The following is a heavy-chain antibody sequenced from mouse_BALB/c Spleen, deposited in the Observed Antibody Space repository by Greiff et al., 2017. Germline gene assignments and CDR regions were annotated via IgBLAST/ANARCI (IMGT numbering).Heavy chain of an antibody. CDR3: ALEGEGPFAY. CDR2: ISYDGSN. V-gene: IGHV3-6*02. J-gene: IGHJ3*01. Sequence: DVQLQESGPGLVKPSQSLSLTCSVTGYSITSGYYWNWIRQFPGNKLEWMGYISYDGSNNYNPSLKNRISITRDTSKNQFFLKLNSVTTEDTATYYCALEGEGPFAYWGQGTLVTVSA. CDR1: GYSITSGYY.